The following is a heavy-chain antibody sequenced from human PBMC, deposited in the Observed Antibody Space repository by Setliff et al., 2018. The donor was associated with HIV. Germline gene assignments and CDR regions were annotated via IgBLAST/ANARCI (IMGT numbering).Heavy chain of an antibody. CDR3: ASGEPYYYDSTGYSGNYFDY. CDR2: IYHGGST. CDR1: GGSISSGSHY. V-gene: IGHV4-4*02. J-gene: IGHJ4*02. D-gene: IGHD3-22*01. Sequence: LRRTLSLTCTVSGGSISSGSHYWSWVRQPPGKGLEWIGEIYHGGSTNYNPSLKSRVTISVDKSKNQFSLKLASVTAADTAVYYCASGEPYYYDSTGYSGNYFDYWGQGTLVTVSS.